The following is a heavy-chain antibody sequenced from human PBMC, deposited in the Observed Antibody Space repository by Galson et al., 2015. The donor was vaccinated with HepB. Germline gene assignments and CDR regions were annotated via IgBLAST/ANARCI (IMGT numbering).Heavy chain of an antibody. V-gene: IGHV3-21*01. CDR2: ISSSSSYI. D-gene: IGHD2-2*01. CDR3: ARDLVESIVVVPLAHDYSNY. J-gene: IGHJ4*02. CDR1: GFTFSSYS. Sequence: SLRLSCAASGFTFSSYSMNWVRQAPGKGLEWVSSISSSSSYIYYADSVKGRFTISRDNAKNSLYLQMNSLRAEDTAVYYCARDLVESIVVVPLAHDYSNYWGQGTLVTVSS.